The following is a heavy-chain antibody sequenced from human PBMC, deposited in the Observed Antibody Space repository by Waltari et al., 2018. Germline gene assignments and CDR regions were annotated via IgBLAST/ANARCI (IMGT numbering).Heavy chain of an antibody. D-gene: IGHD1-26*01. J-gene: IGHJ6*02. CDR2: ISRGGGAI. V-gene: IGHV3-48*03. CDR3: ARNLGARYYYYGMDV. Sequence: EVELVESGGAMVQPGGSLCVSCFASGFSLHGYERNWVRQAPGKGPEWISYISRGGGAIYYADSVKGRFTISRDNSKNSLYLQMDSLRVEDTAVYYCARNLGARYYYYGMDVWGLGTTVTVSS. CDR1: GFSLHGYE.